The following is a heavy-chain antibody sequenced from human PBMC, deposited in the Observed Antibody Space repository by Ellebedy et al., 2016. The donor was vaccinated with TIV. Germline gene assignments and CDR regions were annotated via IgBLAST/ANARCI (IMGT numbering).Heavy chain of an antibody. CDR3: AKVRFPSQRWYFDH. V-gene: IGHV3-23*01. D-gene: IGHD3-16*01. CDR2: ISGGSLTT. J-gene: IGHJ4*02. CDR1: GFTFSNYA. Sequence: GESLKISCAVSGFTFSNYAMSWVRQAPGKGLEWVSTISGGSLTTDYADSVKGRFTVSRDNSKNTVYLQMHSLRVDDTAVFYCAKVRFPSQRWYFDHWGQGTLVTVSP.